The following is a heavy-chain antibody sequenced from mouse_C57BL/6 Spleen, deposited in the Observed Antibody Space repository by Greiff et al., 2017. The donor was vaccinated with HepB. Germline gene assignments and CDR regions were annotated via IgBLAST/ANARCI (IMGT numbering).Heavy chain of an antibody. V-gene: IGHV1-59*01. D-gene: IGHD2-4*01. CDR3: ARHPPYYDYYGEDY. CDR1: GYTFTSYW. J-gene: IGHJ2*01. CDR2: IDPSDSYT. Sequence: VKLQQPGAELVRPGTSVKLSCKASGYTFTSYWMHWVKQRPGQGLEWIGVIDPSDSYTNYNQKFKGKATLTVDTSSSTAYMQLSSLTSEDSAVYYCARHPPYYDYYGEDYWGQGTTLTVSS.